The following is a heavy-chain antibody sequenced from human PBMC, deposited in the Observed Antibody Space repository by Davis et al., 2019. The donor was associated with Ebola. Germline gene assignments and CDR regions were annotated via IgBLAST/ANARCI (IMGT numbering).Heavy chain of an antibody. CDR1: GFTFSSYA. V-gene: IGHV3-30-3*01. J-gene: IGHJ4*02. CDR3: APPVVITSVY. CDR2: ISYDGSNK. D-gene: IGHD3-22*01. Sequence: GESLKISCPASGFTFSSYAMHWVRQAPGKGLEWVAVISYDGSNKYYADSVKGRFTISRDNSKNTLYLQMNSLRAEDTAVYYCAPPVVITSVYWGQGTLVTVSS.